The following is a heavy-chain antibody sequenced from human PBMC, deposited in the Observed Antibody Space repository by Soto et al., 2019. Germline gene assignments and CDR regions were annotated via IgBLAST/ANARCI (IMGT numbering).Heavy chain of an antibody. Sequence: QVQLQESGPGLVKPSETLSLTCTVSGGSVSSGSYYWSWIRQPPGKGLEWIGYIYYSGSTNYKPSLMSRVTISVDTSKNQFSLKLSSVTAADTAVYYCALAAAGEFYYYYYGMDVWGQGTTVTVSS. V-gene: IGHV4-61*01. CDR2: IYYSGST. J-gene: IGHJ6*02. CDR3: ALAAAGEFYYYYYGMDV. CDR1: GGSVSSGSYY. D-gene: IGHD6-13*01.